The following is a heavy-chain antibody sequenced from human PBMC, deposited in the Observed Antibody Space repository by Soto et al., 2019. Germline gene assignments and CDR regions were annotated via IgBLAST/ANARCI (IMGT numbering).Heavy chain of an antibody. CDR3: ARDTYYDSSGSDY. CDR1: GFTFSSYA. Sequence: PGGSLRLSCAASGFTFSSYAMHWVRQAPGKGLEWVAVISYDGSNKYYADSVKGRFTISRDNSKNTLYLQMNSLRAEDTAVYYCARDTYYDSSGSDYWGQGTLVTVSS. V-gene: IGHV3-30-3*01. CDR2: ISYDGSNK. D-gene: IGHD3-22*01. J-gene: IGHJ4*02.